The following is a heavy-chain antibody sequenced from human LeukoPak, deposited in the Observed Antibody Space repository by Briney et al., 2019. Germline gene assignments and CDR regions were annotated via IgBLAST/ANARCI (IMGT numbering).Heavy chain of an antibody. CDR3: ARGVGTYYDFWSGPYGPYYFDY. CDR1: GGSISSYY. CDR2: IYYSGST. Sequence: KPSETLSLTCTVSGGSISSYYWSWIRQPPGKGLEWIGYIYYSGSTNYNPSLKSRVTISVDTSKNQFSLKLSSVTAADTAVYYCARGVGTYYDFWSGPYGPYYFDYWGQGTLVTVSS. J-gene: IGHJ4*02. V-gene: IGHV4-59*12. D-gene: IGHD3-3*01.